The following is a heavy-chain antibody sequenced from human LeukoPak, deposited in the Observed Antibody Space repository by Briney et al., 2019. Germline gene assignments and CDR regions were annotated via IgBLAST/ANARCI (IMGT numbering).Heavy chain of an antibody. CDR1: GFTFSSYS. J-gene: IGHJ4*02. V-gene: IGHV3-48*04. CDR3: ARAAYLSGYGDAAFDY. CDR2: ISSSGSSI. D-gene: IGHD4-17*01. Sequence: GGSLRLSCTVSGFTFSSYSMNWVRQAPGKGLEWVSYISSSGSSIYYADSVKGRFTISRDNAKNSLYLQMNSLRAEDTAVYYCARAAYLSGYGDAAFDYWGQGTLVTVSS.